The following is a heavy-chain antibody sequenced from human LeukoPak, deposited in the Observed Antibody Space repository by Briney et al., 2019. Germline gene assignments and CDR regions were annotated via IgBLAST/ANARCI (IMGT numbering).Heavy chain of an antibody. CDR3: AKSRGYYMDV. CDR1: GGSISSSNW. J-gene: IGHJ6*03. V-gene: IGHV4-4*02. CDR2: IYHSGST. Sequence: SGTLSLTCAVSGGSISSSNWWTWVRQPPGKGLEWIGEIYHSGSTNYNPSLKSRVTISVDTSKNQFSLKLSSVTAADTAVYYCAKSRGYYMDVWGKGTTVTVSS.